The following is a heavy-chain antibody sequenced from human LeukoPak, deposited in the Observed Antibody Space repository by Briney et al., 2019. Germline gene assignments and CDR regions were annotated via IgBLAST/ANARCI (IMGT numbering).Heavy chain of an antibody. CDR1: GFTFDDYA. Sequence: PGGSLRLPCAASGFTFDDYAMHWVRQAPGKGLECVSGISWNSGSIGYADSVKGRFTISRDNAKNSLYLQMNSLRAEDTALYYCAKDQSYDSSGYAIDYWGQGTLVTVSS. J-gene: IGHJ4*02. CDR3: AKDQSYDSSGYAIDY. D-gene: IGHD3-22*01. CDR2: ISWNSGSI. V-gene: IGHV3-9*01.